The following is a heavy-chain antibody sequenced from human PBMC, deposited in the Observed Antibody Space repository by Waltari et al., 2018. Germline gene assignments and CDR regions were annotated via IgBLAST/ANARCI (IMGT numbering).Heavy chain of an antibody. CDR2: ISYDGSNK. J-gene: IGHJ6*02. Sequence: QVQLVESGGGVVQPGRSLSLSCAASGFTFSSYDMHWVRQAPGKGLEWVAVISYDGSNKYYADSVKGRFTISRDNSKNTLYLQMNSLRAEDTAVYYCARGIRDYVGGMDVWGQGTTVTVSS. V-gene: IGHV3-30-3*01. D-gene: IGHD3-10*02. CDR3: ARGIRDYVGGMDV. CDR1: GFTFSSYD.